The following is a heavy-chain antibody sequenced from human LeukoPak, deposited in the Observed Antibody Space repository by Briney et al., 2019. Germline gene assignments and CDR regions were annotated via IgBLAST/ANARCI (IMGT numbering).Heavy chain of an antibody. CDR2: IYSGGST. Sequence: GGSLRLSCAASGFTVSSHYMTWVRQVPGKGLEWVSAIYSGGSTYYAASVKGRFTSSRDNPKNTLYLQMNGLRVEDTAVYYCAKDLQTWPRFPDYWGQGTLVTVSS. V-gene: IGHV3-53*01. CDR1: GFTVSSHY. J-gene: IGHJ4*02. CDR3: AKDLQTWPRFPDY. D-gene: IGHD5-12*01.